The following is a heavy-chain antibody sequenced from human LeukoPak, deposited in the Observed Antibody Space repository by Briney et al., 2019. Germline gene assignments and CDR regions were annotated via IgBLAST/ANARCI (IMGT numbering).Heavy chain of an antibody. D-gene: IGHD1-1*01. V-gene: IGHV3-48*01. Sequence: GGSLRLSCAASGFTFSSYSMNWVRQAPGKGLEWVSYTSSISSTIYYADSVKGRVTISRDNAKTSLYLPMNSLRAEDTAVYYCARVVLDRFDYWGQGTLVTVSS. CDR3: ARVVLDRFDY. CDR2: TSSISSTI. J-gene: IGHJ4*02. CDR1: GFTFSSYS.